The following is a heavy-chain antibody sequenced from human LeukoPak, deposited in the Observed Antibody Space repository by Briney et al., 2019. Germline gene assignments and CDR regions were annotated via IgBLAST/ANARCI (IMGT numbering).Heavy chain of an antibody. CDR2: IHYSGST. V-gene: IGHV4-59*12. D-gene: IGHD3-10*01. J-gene: IGHJ3*02. CDR1: GGSISSYY. CDR3: ARGARITMVRGVIGAFDI. Sequence: SETLSLTCTVSGGSISSYYWSWIRQPPGKGLEWIGYIHYSGSTTYNPSLKSRVTISVDTSKNQFSLKLSSVTAADTAVYYCARGARITMVRGVIGAFDIWGQGTMVTVSS.